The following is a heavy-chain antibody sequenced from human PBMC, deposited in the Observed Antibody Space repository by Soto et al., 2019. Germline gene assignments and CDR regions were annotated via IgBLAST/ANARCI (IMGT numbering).Heavy chain of an antibody. V-gene: IGHV1-18*01. D-gene: IGHD6-25*01. CDR3: ARDPQAFCVRQRLLAY. J-gene: IGHJ4*02. CDR1: GYTFTSYG. Sequence: ASVKVSCKASGYTFTSYGISWVRQAPGQGLEWMGWISAYNGNTNYAQKLQGRVTMTTDTSTSTAYMELRSLRSGDTAVYYCARDPQAFCVRQRLLAYSGQGTLVIVSS. CDR2: ISAYNGNT.